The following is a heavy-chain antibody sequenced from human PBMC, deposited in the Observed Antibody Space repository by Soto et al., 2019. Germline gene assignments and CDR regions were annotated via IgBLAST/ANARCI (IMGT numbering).Heavy chain of an antibody. Sequence: SETLSLTCTVSGGSISSYYWSWIRQPPGKGLEWIGYIYYSGSTNYNPSLKSRVTISVDTSKNQFSLKLSSVTAADTAVYYCGRFGENEEALSYYYYRDVGGKGITVSVS. CDR1: GGSISSYY. J-gene: IGHJ6*03. CDR2: IYYSGST. CDR3: GRFGENEEALSYYYYRDV. V-gene: IGHV4-59*01. D-gene: IGHD3-16*01.